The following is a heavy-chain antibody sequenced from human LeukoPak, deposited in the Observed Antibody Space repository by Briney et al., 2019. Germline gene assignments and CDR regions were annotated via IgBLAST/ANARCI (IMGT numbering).Heavy chain of an antibody. CDR2: ISSSGSTI. CDR1: GFTFSDYY. Sequence: GGSLRLSCAASGFTFSDYYMSWIRQAPGKGLEWVSYISSSGSTIYYADSVKGRFTISRDNAKNSLYLQMNSLRAEDTAVYYCAREAAAGIRAWFDPWGQGTLVTVSS. CDR3: AREAAAGIRAWFDP. J-gene: IGHJ5*02. V-gene: IGHV3-11*01. D-gene: IGHD6-13*01.